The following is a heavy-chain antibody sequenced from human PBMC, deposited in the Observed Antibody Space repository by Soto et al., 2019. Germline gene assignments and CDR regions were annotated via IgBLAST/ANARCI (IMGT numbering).Heavy chain of an antibody. V-gene: IGHV3-33*01. CDR2: IWYDGSNN. D-gene: IGHD5-12*01. Sequence: GGSLRLSCAASGFTFSNYGIHWVRQAPGKGLEWVAVIWYDGSNNYYADSVKGRFTISRDNSKNTVYLQMNSLRAEDTGVYYCARVRDGYNIFDCWGQGTLVTVYS. J-gene: IGHJ4*02. CDR3: ARVRDGYNIFDC. CDR1: GFTFSNYG.